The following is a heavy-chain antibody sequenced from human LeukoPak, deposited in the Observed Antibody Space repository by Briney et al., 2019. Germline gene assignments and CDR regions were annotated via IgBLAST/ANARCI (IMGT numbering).Heavy chain of an antibody. J-gene: IGHJ6*03. CDR3: ARAVSGYSGYGTYYYYMDV. Sequence: GASVKVSCKASGGTFSSYAISWVRQAPGQGLEWMGGIIPIFGTANYAQKFQGRVTITADKSTSTAYMELSSLRSEDTAVYYCARAVSGYSGYGTYYYYMDVWGKGTTVTVSS. D-gene: IGHD5-12*01. CDR1: GGTFSSYA. CDR2: IIPIFGTA. V-gene: IGHV1-69*06.